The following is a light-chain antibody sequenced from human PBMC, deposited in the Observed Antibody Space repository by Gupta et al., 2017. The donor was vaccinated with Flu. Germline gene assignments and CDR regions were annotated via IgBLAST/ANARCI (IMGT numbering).Light chain of an antibody. V-gene: IGLV1-44*01. CDR3: AAWDDSLSGRV. J-gene: IGLJ2*01. CDR2: SNN. Sequence: QSGLTQTPSASGTPVQRITISCSGSSYNIGGNTVNWYQQLPGTAPKLLIYSNNQRPSGVPDRFSGSKSGTSASLAISGLQSEDEADYYCAAWDDSLSGRVFGGGTKLTVL. CDR1: SYNIGGNT.